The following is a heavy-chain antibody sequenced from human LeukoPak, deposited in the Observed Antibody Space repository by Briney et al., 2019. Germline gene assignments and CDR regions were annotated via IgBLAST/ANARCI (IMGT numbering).Heavy chain of an antibody. CDR1: GYTFTSYY. CDR2: INPNSGGT. D-gene: IGHD2-2*01. V-gene: IGHV1-2*02. Sequence: ASVKVSCKASGYTFTSYYMHWVRQAPGQGLEWMGWINPNSGGTNYAQRFQGRVTMTRDTSISTAYMELSRLRSDDTAVYYCARVPCSSTSCYEGYFDYWGQGTLVTVSS. J-gene: IGHJ4*02. CDR3: ARVPCSSTSCYEGYFDY.